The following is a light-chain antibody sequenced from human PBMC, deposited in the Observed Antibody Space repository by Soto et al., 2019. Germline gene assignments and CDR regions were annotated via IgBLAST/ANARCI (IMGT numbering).Light chain of an antibody. CDR1: QSIGNF. J-gene: IGKJ5*01. V-gene: IGKV1-39*01. Sequence: DIQMTQSPSSLSASVGDRVTITCRASQSIGNFLSWFQQKPGKAPKLLIFAASNLQNGVPSRFSGSGSGTDFTLTIISLQPEDFATYYCQQAHGTFGQGTRLDIK. CDR3: QQAHGT. CDR2: AAS.